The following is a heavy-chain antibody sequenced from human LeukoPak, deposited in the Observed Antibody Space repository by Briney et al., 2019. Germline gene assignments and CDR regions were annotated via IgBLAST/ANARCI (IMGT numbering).Heavy chain of an antibody. Sequence: TGGSLRLSCAPSGFTVSSNYMSCVRQAPGKGLEWVSVIYSVGRTYTADSVKGRFTISRDNSKNTLYLQMNSLRAEDTAVYYCAREPHSGSCFDYWGQGTLVTVSS. CDR1: GFTVSSNY. V-gene: IGHV3-53*01. D-gene: IGHD1-26*01. CDR3: AREPHSGSCFDY. J-gene: IGHJ4*02. CDR2: IYSVGRT.